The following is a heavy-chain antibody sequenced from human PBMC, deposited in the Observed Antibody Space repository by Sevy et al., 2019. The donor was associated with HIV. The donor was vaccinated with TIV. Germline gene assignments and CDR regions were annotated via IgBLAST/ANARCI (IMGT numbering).Heavy chain of an antibody. D-gene: IGHD3-22*01. CDR3: ASLPNNYYDISGYSGDDAFDI. CDR2: IWNDRTNK. CDR1: GFTFSSYG. V-gene: IGHV3-33*01. Sequence: GGSLRLSCVASGFTFSSYGMHWVRQAPGKGLEWVAVIWNDRTNKNYADSVKGRFTISRDNSKNMLYLRMKSLRAEDTAVYYCASLPNNYYDISGYSGDDAFDIWGQGTMVTVSS. J-gene: IGHJ3*02.